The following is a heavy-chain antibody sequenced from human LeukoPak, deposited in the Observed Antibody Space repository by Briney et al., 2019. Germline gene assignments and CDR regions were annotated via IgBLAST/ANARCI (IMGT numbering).Heavy chain of an antibody. CDR1: GFTFSSYA. Sequence: GGSLRLSCAASGFTFSSYAMSWVRQAPGKGLELVSAISGSGGSTYYADSVKGRFTISRDNSKNTLYLQMNSLRAEDTAVYYCAKAIDYGDYPFDYWGQGTLVTVSS. J-gene: IGHJ4*02. CDR3: AKAIDYGDYPFDY. D-gene: IGHD4-17*01. CDR2: ISGSGGST. V-gene: IGHV3-23*01.